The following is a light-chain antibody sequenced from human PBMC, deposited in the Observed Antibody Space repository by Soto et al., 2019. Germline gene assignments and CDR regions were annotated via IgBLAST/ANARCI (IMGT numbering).Light chain of an antibody. J-gene: IGKJ1*01. CDR2: KTS. Sequence: DIHMTQSPSTLSASVGDRVTITCRASQSISIWLAWYQQKPGKAPNLLIYKTSSLESGVPSSFSGSGSGTEFTLTISSLQPDDFVTYYCQHYNDYSWTFGQGTKVEIK. CDR3: QHYNDYSWT. CDR1: QSISIW. V-gene: IGKV1-5*03.